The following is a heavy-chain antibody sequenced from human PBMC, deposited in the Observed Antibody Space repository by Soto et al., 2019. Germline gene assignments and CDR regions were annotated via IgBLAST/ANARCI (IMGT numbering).Heavy chain of an antibody. Sequence: QVQLQESGPGLVKPSETLSLTCTVSGGSISSYYWSWIRQPPGKGLEWIGYIYYSGSTNYNPSLKSRVTISVDTSKNQFSLKLSSVTAADTAVYYCARDLRRYDFWSGYYTGDGMDVWGQGTTVTVSS. J-gene: IGHJ6*02. CDR2: IYYSGST. CDR1: GGSISSYY. V-gene: IGHV4-59*01. CDR3: ARDLRRYDFWSGYYTGDGMDV. D-gene: IGHD3-3*01.